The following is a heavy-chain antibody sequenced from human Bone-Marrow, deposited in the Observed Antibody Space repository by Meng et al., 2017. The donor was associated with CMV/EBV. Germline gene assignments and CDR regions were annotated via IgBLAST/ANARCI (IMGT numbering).Heavy chain of an antibody. D-gene: IGHD2-2*02. V-gene: IGHV1-18*01. CDR1: GYTFSTSG. CDR2: ISAYNGNS. Sequence: ASVKVSCKASGYTFSTSGITWVRQAPGQGLEWMGWISAYNGNSNYAQNFQGRVTMTTDTSTSTAYMELRSLRSDDTAVYYCARDRYCSSTSCYTWGEATFDLWAQGTMVTVPS. J-gene: IGHJ3*01. CDR3: ARDRYCSSTSCYTWGEATFDL.